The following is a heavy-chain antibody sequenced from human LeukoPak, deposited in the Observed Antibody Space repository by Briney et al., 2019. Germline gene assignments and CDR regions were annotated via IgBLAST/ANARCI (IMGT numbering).Heavy chain of an antibody. V-gene: IGHV3-23*01. CDR3: ATGAYYDGSGSYYPGDYYYYYMDV. Sequence: GGSLRLSCAASGFTFSSYGVSWARQAPGKGLEWVSAISGSGGSTYYADSVKGRFTISRDNSKNTLYLQMNSLRAEDTAVYYCATGAYYDGSGSYYPGDYYYYYMDVWGKGTTVTISS. D-gene: IGHD3-10*01. CDR1: GFTFSSYG. CDR2: ISGSGGST. J-gene: IGHJ6*03.